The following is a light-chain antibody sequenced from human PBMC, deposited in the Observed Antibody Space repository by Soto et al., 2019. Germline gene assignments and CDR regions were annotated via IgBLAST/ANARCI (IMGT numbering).Light chain of an antibody. Sequence: EIVFSQSPGTLSLSHGERATLSCRASQSVSSSYLAWYQQRPGQAPRLLIYGASSRATGIPDRFSGSGSGTEFTLTISSLQSEDFAVYYCQQYNNLPPWTFGQGGMVDTK. CDR1: QSVSSSY. CDR3: QQYNNLPPWT. J-gene: IGKJ1*01. V-gene: IGKV3-20*01. CDR2: GAS.